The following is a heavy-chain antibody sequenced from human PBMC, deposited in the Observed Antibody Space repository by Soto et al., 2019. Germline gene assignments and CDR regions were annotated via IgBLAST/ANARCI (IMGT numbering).Heavy chain of an antibody. CDR1: GFPFSSYG. D-gene: IGHD4-17*01. CDR2: ISYDGSNK. Sequence: PGGSLRLSCAASGFPFSSYGMHWVRQAPGKGLEWVAVISYDGSNKYYADSVKGRFTISRDNSKNTLYLQMNSLRAEDTAVYYCAKGEGYDYGDYFDYWGQGTLVTVSS. V-gene: IGHV3-30*18. J-gene: IGHJ4*02. CDR3: AKGEGYDYGDYFDY.